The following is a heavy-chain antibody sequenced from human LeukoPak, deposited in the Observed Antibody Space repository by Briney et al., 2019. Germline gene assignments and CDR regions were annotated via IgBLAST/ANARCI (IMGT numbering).Heavy chain of an antibody. CDR3: ARGDSADTGIDY. D-gene: IGHD2-15*01. CDR2: ISDSGGST. CDR1: GFTFRNYA. V-gene: IGHV3-23*01. J-gene: IGHJ4*02. Sequence: GGSLRLSCAASGFTFRNYALTWVRQAPGKGLEWVSFISDSGGSTYYADSVKGRFTISRDNSKNTLYLQMDSLRAEDTAVYYCARGDSADTGIDYWGQGTLVTVSS.